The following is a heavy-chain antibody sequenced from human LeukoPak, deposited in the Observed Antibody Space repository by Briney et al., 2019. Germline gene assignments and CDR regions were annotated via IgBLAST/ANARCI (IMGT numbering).Heavy chain of an antibody. J-gene: IGHJ4*02. V-gene: IGHV1-18*01. CDR1: GYTFTSYG. CDR3: ARAGQLDPPGY. Sequence: GASVKLSCKASGYTFTSYGISWLRQAPGQRLEWMGWISAYNGNTNYAQKLQGRVTMTTDTSTSTAYMELRSLRSDDTAVYYCARAGQLDPPGYWGQGTLVTVSS. D-gene: IGHD1-1*01. CDR2: ISAYNGNT.